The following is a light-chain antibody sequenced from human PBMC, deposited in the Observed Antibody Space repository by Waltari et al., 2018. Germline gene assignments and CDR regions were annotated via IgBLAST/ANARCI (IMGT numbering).Light chain of an antibody. J-gene: IGKJ2*01. CDR1: QSISSY. V-gene: IGKV1-5*01. CDR3: QQYNSYPYT. CDR2: DAS. Sequence: DIQMTQSPSSLSASVGDRVTITCRASQSISSYLNWYQQKPGKAPKLLIYDASSLESGVPSRFSGSGSGTEFTLTISSLQPDDFATYYCQQYNSYPYTFGQGTKLEIK.